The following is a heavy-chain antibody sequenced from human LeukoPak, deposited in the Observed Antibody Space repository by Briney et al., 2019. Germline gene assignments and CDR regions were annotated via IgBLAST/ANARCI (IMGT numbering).Heavy chain of an antibody. J-gene: IGHJ4*02. D-gene: IGHD1-26*01. CDR2: ISGSGGST. V-gene: IGHV3-23*01. CDR1: GFTFNSYA. CDR3: AKPRGGWEPHFEY. Sequence: GGSLRLSCEASGFTFNSYAMSWVRQAPGKGLEWVSTISGSGGSTYYADSVKGRFSISRDNSNNTLYLQMNSLRAEDTAVYYCAKPRGGWEPHFEYWGQGTLVTVSS.